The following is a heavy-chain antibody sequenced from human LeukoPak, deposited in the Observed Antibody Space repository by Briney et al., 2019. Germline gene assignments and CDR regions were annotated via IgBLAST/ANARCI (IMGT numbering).Heavy chain of an antibody. CDR2: TWYDGSNK. J-gene: IGHJ4*02. CDR3: ARDGDTMVRGVSPYFDY. Sequence: GRSLILSCAASGFTFSSYGMHWVRQAPGKGLEWVAVTWYDGSNKYYADSVKGRFTISRDNSKNTLYLQMNSLRAEDTAVYYCARDGDTMVRGVSPYFDYWGQGTLVTVSS. V-gene: IGHV3-33*01. CDR1: GFTFSSYG. D-gene: IGHD3-10*01.